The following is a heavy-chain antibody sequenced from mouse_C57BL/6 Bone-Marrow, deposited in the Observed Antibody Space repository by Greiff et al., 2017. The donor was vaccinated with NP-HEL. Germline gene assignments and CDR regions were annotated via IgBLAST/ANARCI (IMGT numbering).Heavy chain of an antibody. CDR3: ARCFSNSYFDY. Sequence: VKLVESGAELARPGASVKLSCKASGYTFTSYGISWVKQRTGQGLEWIGEIYPRSGNTYYNEKFKGKATLTADKSSSTAYMELRSLTSEDSAVYFCARCFSNSYFDYWGQGTTLTVSS. CDR1: GYTFTSYG. J-gene: IGHJ2*01. V-gene: IGHV1-81*01. CDR2: IYPRSGNT. D-gene: IGHD2-5*01.